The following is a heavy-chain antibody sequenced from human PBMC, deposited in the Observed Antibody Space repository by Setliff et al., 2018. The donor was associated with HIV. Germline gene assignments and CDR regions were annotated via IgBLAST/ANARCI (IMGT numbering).Heavy chain of an antibody. Sequence: ASVKVSCKASGYTFTNYDIVWVRQATGQGLEWMGWMNPNSGNTDYAQKLKGRVTMTRNTSISTAYMELNSLRSEDTAVYYCATLDQDLHSSAFDTFDIWGQGTMVTVSS. CDR2: MNPNSGNT. CDR3: ATLDQDLHSSAFDTFDI. CDR1: GYTFTNYD. V-gene: IGHV1-8*01. J-gene: IGHJ3*02. D-gene: IGHD3-22*01.